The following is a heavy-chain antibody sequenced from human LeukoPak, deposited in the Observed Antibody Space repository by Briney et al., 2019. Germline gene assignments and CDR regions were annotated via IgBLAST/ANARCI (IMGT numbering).Heavy chain of an antibody. V-gene: IGHV1-46*01. J-gene: IGHJ4*02. CDR3: ARVGGNYPIN. Sequence: ASVKVSCKASGYTLTSNYMLWVRQAPGQGLEWMGIINPSGGSTSYAQKFQGRVTMTRDTSTNTVYMELSSLRSEDTAVYYCARVGGNYPINWGQGSLVTVSS. D-gene: IGHD1-26*01. CDR2: INPSGGST. CDR1: GYTLTSNY.